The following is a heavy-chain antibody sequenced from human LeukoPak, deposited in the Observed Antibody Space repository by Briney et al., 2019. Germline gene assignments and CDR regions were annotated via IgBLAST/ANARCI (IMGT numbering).Heavy chain of an antibody. Sequence: KPSETLSLTCTVSGGSISSYYWSWIRQPPGKGLELIGYIYYTGTTNYNPSPQSRVTISIDMSKNQFSLRLSSVTAADTAVYYCAGLDTYGSWAFDYWGQGTLVTVSS. CDR1: GGSISSYY. J-gene: IGHJ4*02. CDR3: AGLDTYGSWAFDY. D-gene: IGHD3-10*01. CDR2: IYYTGTT. V-gene: IGHV4-59*01.